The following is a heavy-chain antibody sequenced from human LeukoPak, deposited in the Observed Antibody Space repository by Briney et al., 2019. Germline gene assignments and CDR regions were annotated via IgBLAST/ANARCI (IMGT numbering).Heavy chain of an antibody. Sequence: GGSLRLSCAASGFTFSSYAMSWVRQAPGKGLEWVSTISGSGTYTYYADSVKGRFTISRDSSTDTLYLQMNSLKADDTALYYCAKASTQGYSGSCYLDYWGQGTLVTVSS. V-gene: IGHV3-23*01. CDR2: ISGSGTYT. J-gene: IGHJ4*02. CDR3: AKASTQGYSGSCYLDY. D-gene: IGHD6-13*01. CDR1: GFTFSSYA.